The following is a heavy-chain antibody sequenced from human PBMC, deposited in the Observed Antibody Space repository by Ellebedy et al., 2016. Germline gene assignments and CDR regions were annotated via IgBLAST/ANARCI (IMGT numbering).Heavy chain of an antibody. D-gene: IGHD6-19*01. J-gene: IGHJ6*02. CDR1: GFTCSSYA. Sequence: GESLKISXAASGFTCSSYAMTWVRQAPGKGLEWVSAISGSGGHTYADSVKGRVTISRDNSKNTLYLQMNSLRVDDTAVYYCAKNLGYSSAGMDVWGQGTTVTVSS. CDR3: AKNLGYSSAGMDV. CDR2: ISGSGGHT. V-gene: IGHV3-23*01.